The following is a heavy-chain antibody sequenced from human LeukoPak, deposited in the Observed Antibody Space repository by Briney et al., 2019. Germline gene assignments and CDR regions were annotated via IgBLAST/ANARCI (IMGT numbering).Heavy chain of an antibody. CDR2: ICWISGSL. CDR3: AKDIQGVRGGPFDY. J-gene: IGHJ4*02. Sequence: GGSLRLSCVASVFTFDDYAMHWVWEALGRGLEWVSGICWISGSLGYADSVWGAVSISRDKATSSLYLHMNSSRDESTGLYYCAKDIQGVRGGPFDYWGQGTLVTVSS. V-gene: IGHV3-9*01. CDR1: VFTFDDYA. D-gene: IGHD3-10*01.